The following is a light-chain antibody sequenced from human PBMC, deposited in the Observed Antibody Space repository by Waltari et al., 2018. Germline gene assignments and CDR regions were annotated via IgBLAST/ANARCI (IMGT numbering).Light chain of an antibody. CDR3: SSYTSSDSLI. CDR2: GVS. Sequence: QSALTQPASVSGSPGQSLTISCTGTSSDVGGYNYVSWYQQHPGKAPTLMIYGVSNRPSGVSDRFSGSKSGNTASLSISGLQADDEADYDCSSYTSSDSLIFGGGTKLSVL. V-gene: IGLV2-14*03. J-gene: IGLJ2*01. CDR1: SSDVGGYNY.